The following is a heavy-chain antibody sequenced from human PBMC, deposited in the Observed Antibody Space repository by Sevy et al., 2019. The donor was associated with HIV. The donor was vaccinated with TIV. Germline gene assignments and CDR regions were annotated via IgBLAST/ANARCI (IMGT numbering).Heavy chain of an antibody. Sequence: GGSLRLSCAASGFSVSSHAMHWVRQAPGKGLEWVALLPYDGGAQYYADSVKGRFSISRDNSKNILYLQMNSLRPADTALYYCTRDAGYSVGWYPSNYWGQGTLVTVSS. CDR1: GFSVSSHA. CDR3: TRDAGYSVGWYPSNY. J-gene: IGHJ4*02. V-gene: IGHV3-30*04. D-gene: IGHD6-19*01. CDR2: LPYDGGAQ.